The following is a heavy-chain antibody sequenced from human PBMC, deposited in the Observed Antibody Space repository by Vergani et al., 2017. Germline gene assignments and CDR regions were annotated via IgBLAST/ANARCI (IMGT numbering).Heavy chain of an antibody. CDR2: INAGNGNT. CDR3: ARTAMTTFSDAFDI. D-gene: IGHD4-11*01. Sequence: QVQLVQSGAEVKKPGASVKVSCKASGYTFTIYAMHWVRQAPGQRLEWMGWINAGNGNTKYSQKFQGRVTITRDTSASTAYMELSSLRSEDTALYYCARTAMTTFSDAFDIWGQGTMVTVSS. J-gene: IGHJ3*02. V-gene: IGHV1-3*01. CDR1: GYTFTIYA.